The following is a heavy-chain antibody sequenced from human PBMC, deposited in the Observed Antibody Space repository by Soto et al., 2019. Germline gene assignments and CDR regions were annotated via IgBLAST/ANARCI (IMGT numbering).Heavy chain of an antibody. J-gene: IGHJ5*02. CDR2: SHYSWST. Sequence: QVQLQESGPGLVKPSETLSLTCTVSGGSVSGGSYYWSWIRQPPGKGLEWIGHSHYSWSTHYNPSLKGRATISLDTSKNHFSLSLRSATAAATAVYYCARDVDFGEGKTWGQGTLVTFSS. D-gene: IGHD3-3*01. CDR3: ARDVDFGEGKT. V-gene: IGHV4-61*01. CDR1: GGSVSGGSYY.